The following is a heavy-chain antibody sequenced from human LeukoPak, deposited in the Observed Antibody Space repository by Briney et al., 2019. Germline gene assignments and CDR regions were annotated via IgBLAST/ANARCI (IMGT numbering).Heavy chain of an antibody. V-gene: IGHV4-30-4*01. CDR1: GGSISSADYY. D-gene: IGHD2-21*02. CDR2: IYYSGST. Sequence: PSETLSLTCAVSGGSISSADYYWSWIRQSPGKGLEWIGFIYYSGSTYYNPSLKSRVTISVDTSKNQFSLKLRSVTAADTAVYYCASIVVVTAAIDYWGQETLVTVSS. J-gene: IGHJ4*02. CDR3: ASIVVVTAAIDY.